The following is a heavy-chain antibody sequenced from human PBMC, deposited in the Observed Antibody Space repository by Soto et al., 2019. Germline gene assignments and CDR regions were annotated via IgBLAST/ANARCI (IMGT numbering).Heavy chain of an antibody. J-gene: IGHJ3*02. CDR1: GGSXSSSSYY. CDR2: IFHSGST. V-gene: IGHV4-39*07. Sequence: PSETLCLTCTVSGGSXSSSSYYWSWIRQPPGKGLEWIGEIFHSGSTNYNPSLKTRVTISVDKSKNQFSLKLSSVTAADTAVFYCTRLREGAFDIWVQGTMVTVSS. CDR3: TRLREGAFDI.